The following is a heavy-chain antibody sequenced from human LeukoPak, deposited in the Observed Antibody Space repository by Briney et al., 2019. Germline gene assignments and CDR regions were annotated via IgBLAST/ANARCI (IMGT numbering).Heavy chain of an antibody. CDR1: GFTSSSYW. Sequence: GGSLRLSCTASGFTSSSYWMSWVRQAPGKGPEWVANIKQDGSEKDYVDSVKGRFTISRDNPKNSLYLQMNSLRAEDTAVYYCARYCGGDCYGMDVWGQGTTVTVSS. D-gene: IGHD2-21*02. V-gene: IGHV3-7*01. CDR2: IKQDGSEK. CDR3: ARYCGGDCYGMDV. J-gene: IGHJ6*02.